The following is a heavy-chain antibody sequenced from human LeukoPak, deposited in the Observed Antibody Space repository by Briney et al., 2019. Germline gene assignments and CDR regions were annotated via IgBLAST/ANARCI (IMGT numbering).Heavy chain of an antibody. J-gene: IGHJ6*04. V-gene: IGHV1-69*13. D-gene: IGHD3-10*01. CDR2: IIPIFSTL. CDR1: GGAFTSYA. CDR3: ARGGEARCGELFSYYGMDV. Sequence: SLQVCCKASGGAFTSYATGWVRHATGQGHEWMGGIIPIFSTLNSAQKFQGRVTITADESTSTAYMELSSLRSEDTAVYYCARGGEARCGELFSYYGMDVWGKGTTVSVSS.